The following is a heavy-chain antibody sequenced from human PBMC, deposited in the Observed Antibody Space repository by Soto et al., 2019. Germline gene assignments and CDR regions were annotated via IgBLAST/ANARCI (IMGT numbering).Heavy chain of an antibody. CDR2: IYYSGST. Sequence: SETLSLTCTVSGGSISSSSYYWVWIRQPPGKGLEWIGSIYYSGSTYYNPSLKSRVTISVDTSKNQFSLKLSSVTAADTAVYYCARVGYSYGQYYFDYWGQGTLVT. J-gene: IGHJ4*02. D-gene: IGHD5-18*01. CDR1: GGSISSSSYY. V-gene: IGHV4-39*01. CDR3: ARVGYSYGQYYFDY.